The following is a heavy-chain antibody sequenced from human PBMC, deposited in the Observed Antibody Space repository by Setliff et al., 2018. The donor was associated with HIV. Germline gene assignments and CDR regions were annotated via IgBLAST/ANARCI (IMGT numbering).Heavy chain of an antibody. CDR1: GGSISSNSYY. CDR2: IYYSGST. V-gene: IGHV4-39*01. J-gene: IGHJ6*03. CDR3: ARQGGYSGYGFYYYYYYMDV. D-gene: IGHD5-12*01. Sequence: SETLSLTCTVSGGSISSNSYYWGWIRQPPGKGLEWIGSIYYSGSTYYNPSLKSRVTISVDTSKNQFSLKLGSVTSADTAVYYCARQGGYSGYGFYYYYYYMDVLGKGTTVTVSS.